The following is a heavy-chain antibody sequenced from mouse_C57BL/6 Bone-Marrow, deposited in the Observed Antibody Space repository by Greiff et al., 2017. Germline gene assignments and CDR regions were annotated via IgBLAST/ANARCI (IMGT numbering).Heavy chain of an antibody. CDR3: AREGGQLRSRLFAY. V-gene: IGHV1-81*01. J-gene: IGHJ3*01. Sequence: QVQLQQSGAELARPGASVKLSCKASGYTFTSYGISWVKQRTGQGLEWIGEIYPRSGNTYYNEKFKGKATLTAYKSSSTAYMELRSLTSEDSAVYFCAREGGQLRSRLFAYWGQGTLVTVSA. CDR1: GYTFTSYG. CDR2: IYPRSGNT. D-gene: IGHD3-2*02.